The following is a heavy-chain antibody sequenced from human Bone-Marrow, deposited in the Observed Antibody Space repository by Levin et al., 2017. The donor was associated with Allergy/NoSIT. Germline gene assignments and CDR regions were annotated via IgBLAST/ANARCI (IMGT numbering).Heavy chain of an antibody. CDR3: ARDNVITYNWFDP. D-gene: IGHD3-16*01. V-gene: IGHV4-30-4*01. CDR1: GGSIRSGDYY. J-gene: IGHJ5*02. Sequence: SETLSLTCTVSGGSIRSGDYYWTWIRQPPGKGLEWIGNIYYTGSTNYNPSLKSRVTISIDTSKNQFSLKLSSATAADTAVYYCARDNVITYNWFDPWGQGTLVTVSS. CDR2: IYYTGST.